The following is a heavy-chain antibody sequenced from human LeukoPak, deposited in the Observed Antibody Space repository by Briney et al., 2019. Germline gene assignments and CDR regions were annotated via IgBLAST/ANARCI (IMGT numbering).Heavy chain of an antibody. CDR1: GFTFSSYS. J-gene: IGHJ4*02. CDR3: AKDIWYSYGFGFDY. Sequence: GGSLRLSCAASGFTFSSYSMNWVRQAPGKGLEWVSGISWNSGSIGYADSVKGRFTISRDNAKNSLYLQMNSLGAEDTALYYCAKDIWYSYGFGFDYWGQGTLVTVSS. V-gene: IGHV3-9*01. CDR2: ISWNSGSI. D-gene: IGHD5-18*01.